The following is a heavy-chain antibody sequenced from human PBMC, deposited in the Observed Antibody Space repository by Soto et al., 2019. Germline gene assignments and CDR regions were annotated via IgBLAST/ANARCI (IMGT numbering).Heavy chain of an antibody. J-gene: IGHJ4*02. CDR3: ARDRFPPKGRAWNTFDY. CDR1: GFTFSSYA. D-gene: IGHD1-1*01. Sequence: GGSLRLSCAGAGFTFSSYAMHWVRQAPGKGLEWVAVISYDGSNKYYADSVKGRFTISRDNSKNTLNMQLNSLRAEDTAVYYCARDRFPPKGRAWNTFDYWGQGTLVIVSS. CDR2: ISYDGSNK. V-gene: IGHV3-30-3*01.